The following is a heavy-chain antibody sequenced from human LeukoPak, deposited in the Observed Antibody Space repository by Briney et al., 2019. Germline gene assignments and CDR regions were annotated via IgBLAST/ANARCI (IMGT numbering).Heavy chain of an antibody. CDR2: ISSSGSTI. D-gene: IGHD3-9*01. CDR3: ARAEYDILTGYPY. Sequence: PGGSLRLACAASGFTFSSYEMNWLRQAPGKGLEWVSYISSSGSTIYYADSLKGRFTISRDNAKNSLYLQMNSLRAEDTAVYYCARAEYDILTGYPYWGQGTLVTVSS. V-gene: IGHV3-48*03. CDR1: GFTFSSYE. J-gene: IGHJ4*02.